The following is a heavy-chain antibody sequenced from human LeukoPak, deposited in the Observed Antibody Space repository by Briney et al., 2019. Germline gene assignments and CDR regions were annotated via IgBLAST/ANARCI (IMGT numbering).Heavy chain of an antibody. CDR3: ASAWDYDDTP. CDR1: GGSISSGDYY. D-gene: IGHD3-22*01. V-gene: IGHV4-30-4*01. CDR2: INHSGST. J-gene: IGHJ4*02. Sequence: PSQTLYLTCTVSGGSISSGDYYWSWIRQPPEKGLEWIGEINHSGSTNYNPSLKSRVTISVDTPKNQFSLKLSSVTAADTAVYYCASAWDYDDTPWGQGTLVTVSS.